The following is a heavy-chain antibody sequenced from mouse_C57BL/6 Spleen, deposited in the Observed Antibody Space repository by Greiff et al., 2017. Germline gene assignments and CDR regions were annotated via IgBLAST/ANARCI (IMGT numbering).Heavy chain of an antibody. CDR2: IWSGGST. Sequence: QVQLKQSGPGLVQPSQSLSITCTVSGFSLTSYGVHWVRQSPGKGLEWLGVIWSGGSTDYNAAFISRLSISKDNSKSQVFFKMNSLQADDTAIYYCASTTVDYYFDYWGQGTTLTVSS. CDR1: GFSLTSYG. V-gene: IGHV2-2*01. CDR3: ASTTVDYYFDY. D-gene: IGHD1-1*01. J-gene: IGHJ2*01.